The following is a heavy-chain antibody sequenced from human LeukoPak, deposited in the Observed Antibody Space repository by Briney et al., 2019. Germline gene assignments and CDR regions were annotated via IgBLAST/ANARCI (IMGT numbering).Heavy chain of an antibody. V-gene: IGHV3-33*01. J-gene: IGHJ6*03. CDR1: GFTFSSYG. CDR2: IWYDGSNK. Sequence: GGSLRLSCAASGFTFSSYGMHWVRQAPGKGLEWVAVIWYDGSNKYYADSVKGRFTISRDNSKNTLYLQMNSLRDEDTAVYYCARGPSITGTTPYYYYMDVWGKGTTVTVSS. D-gene: IGHD1-7*01. CDR3: ARGPSITGTTPYYYYMDV.